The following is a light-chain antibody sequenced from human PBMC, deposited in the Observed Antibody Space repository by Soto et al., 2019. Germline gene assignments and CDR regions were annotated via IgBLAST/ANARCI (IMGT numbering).Light chain of an antibody. CDR1: QSVSSNY. J-gene: IGKJ3*01. CDR2: GAS. V-gene: IGKV3-20*01. Sequence: EIVLTQSPGTLALSPGERATLSCRASQSVSSNYLTWYQQKPGQAPRLLIHGASSRATGIPDRFSGSGSGTDFTLTISRLELEDFAVYYCQQYGSSPFTFGPGTKVDIK. CDR3: QQYGSSPFT.